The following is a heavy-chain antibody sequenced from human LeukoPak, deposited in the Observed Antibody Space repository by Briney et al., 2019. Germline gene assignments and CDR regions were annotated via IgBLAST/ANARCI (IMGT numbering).Heavy chain of an antibody. CDR1: GFMFSDYY. Sequence: PGGSLRLSCVGSGFMFSDYYMSWIRQAPGKGLEWVSYISNGSVDKYYVDSVRGRFTISRDNAKKSMYLQMSGLRVEDTAVYYCAREGVVAAAVYFDYWGQGTLVTVSS. CDR3: AREGVVAAAVYFDY. D-gene: IGHD6-13*01. V-gene: IGHV3-11*04. CDR2: ISNGSVDK. J-gene: IGHJ4*02.